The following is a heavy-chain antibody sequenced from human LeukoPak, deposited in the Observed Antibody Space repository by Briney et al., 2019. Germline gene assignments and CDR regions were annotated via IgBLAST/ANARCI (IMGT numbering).Heavy chain of an antibody. V-gene: IGHV4-4*07. J-gene: IGHJ6*02. D-gene: IGHD4-11*01. CDR2: IYTSGST. CDR3: ARGGLVEYSNYRYYYYYYGMDV. Sequence: SETLSLTCTVSGGSISSYYWSWIRQPAGKGLEWIGRIYTSGSTNYNPSLKSRVTMSVDTSKNQFSLKLGSVTAADTAVYYCARGGLVEYSNYRYYYYYYGMDVWGQGTTVTVSS. CDR1: GGSISSYY.